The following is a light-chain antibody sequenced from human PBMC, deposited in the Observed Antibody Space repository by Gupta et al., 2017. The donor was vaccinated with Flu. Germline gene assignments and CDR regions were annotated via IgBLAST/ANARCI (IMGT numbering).Light chain of an antibody. CDR2: GTS. Sequence: EIVLTQSPGTLSLSPGERATLSRRASQSVSGRYLAWYQKKPGQAPRLLVYGTSIRATDIPDRFSGSGSGTEFTLTISRLEPEDFAVYFCQQYSSSSANTFGQGTKLQIK. CDR3: QQYSSSSANT. CDR1: QSVSGRY. V-gene: IGKV3-20*01. J-gene: IGKJ2*01.